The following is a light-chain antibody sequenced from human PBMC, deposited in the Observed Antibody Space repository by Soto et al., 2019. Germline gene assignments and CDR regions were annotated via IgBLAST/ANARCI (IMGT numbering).Light chain of an antibody. CDR1: GSNIGSNT. CDR2: DND. J-gene: IGLJ2*01. CDR3: AAWDDSLNGVV. V-gene: IGLV1-44*01. Sequence: QSVLTQPPSASGTPGQRVTASCFGSGSNIGSNTVNWYQQLPGTAPKLLIYDNDQRPSGVPDRFSGSKSGTSASLAISGLQSEDEADYYCAAWDDSLNGVVFGGGTKVTVL.